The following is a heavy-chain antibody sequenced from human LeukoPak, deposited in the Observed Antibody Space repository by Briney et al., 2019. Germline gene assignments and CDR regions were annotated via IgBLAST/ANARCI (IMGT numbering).Heavy chain of an antibody. CDR3: ASTPGDYVWGSYRYFRGAYQVDFDY. J-gene: IGHJ4*02. Sequence: SETLSLTCTVSGGSISSGSYYWSWIRQPAGKGLEWIGRIYTSGSTNYNPSLKSRVTISVDTSKNQFSLKLSSVTAADTAVYYCASTPGDYVWGSYRYFRGAYQVDFDYWGQGTLVTVSS. V-gene: IGHV4-61*02. CDR1: GGSISSGSYY. D-gene: IGHD3-16*02. CDR2: IYTSGST.